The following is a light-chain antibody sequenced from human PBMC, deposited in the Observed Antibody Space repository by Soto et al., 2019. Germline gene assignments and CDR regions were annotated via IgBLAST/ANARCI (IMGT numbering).Light chain of an antibody. J-gene: IGKJ1*01. Sequence: EIVLTQSPGFLSLSPGERATLSCRASQSVDSSFFAWYQQKPGQAPRLLIYGASKRATGIPDRFSGSGYGTDFTLTISRLETEYFAVYYCHQYVSPVKFGQGTKVEI. CDR3: HQYVSPVK. CDR1: QSVDSSF. V-gene: IGKV3-20*01. CDR2: GAS.